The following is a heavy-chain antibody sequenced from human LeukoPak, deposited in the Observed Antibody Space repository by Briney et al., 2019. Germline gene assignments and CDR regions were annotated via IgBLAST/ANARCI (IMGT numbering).Heavy chain of an antibody. J-gene: IGHJ3*02. CDR1: GYSISSGYY. Sequence: SETLSLTXAVSGYSISSGYYWGWIRQPPGKGLERIGSIYHSGRTFYNPPLKSRVTISADTSKNQFSLTLTSVTAADTAVYYCARPQGATAMVAFDIWGQGTMVTVSS. D-gene: IGHD2-2*01. V-gene: IGHV4-38-2*01. CDR2: IYHSGRT. CDR3: ARPQGATAMVAFDI.